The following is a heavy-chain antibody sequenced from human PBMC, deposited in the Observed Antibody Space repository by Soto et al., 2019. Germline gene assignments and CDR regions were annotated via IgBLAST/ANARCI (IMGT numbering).Heavy chain of an antibody. CDR3: AKDMGPIIRQDAFDI. Sequence: SLRLSCAASVFTLDDYAMHWVRQAPGKGLEWVSGISCNSGSIGYADSVKGRFTISRDNAKNSLYLQMNSLRAEDTALYYCAKDMGPIIRQDAFDIWGQGTMVTVSS. V-gene: IGHV3-9*01. CDR2: ISCNSGSI. J-gene: IGHJ3*02. CDR1: VFTLDDYA.